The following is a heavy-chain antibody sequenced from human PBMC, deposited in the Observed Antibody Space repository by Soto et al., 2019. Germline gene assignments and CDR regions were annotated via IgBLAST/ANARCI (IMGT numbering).Heavy chain of an antibody. CDR1: GGSISSYY. CDR3: AKNWNWGSLVH. J-gene: IGHJ4*02. V-gene: IGHV4-39*01. D-gene: IGHD7-27*01. CDR2: IYYSGST. Sequence: TSETLSLTCTVSGGSISSYYWGWIRQPPGKGLEWIGTIYYSGSTYYNPSLKSRVTISVDTSKNQFSLKLSSMTAADTAVYYCAKNWNWGSLVHWGQGTLVTVSS.